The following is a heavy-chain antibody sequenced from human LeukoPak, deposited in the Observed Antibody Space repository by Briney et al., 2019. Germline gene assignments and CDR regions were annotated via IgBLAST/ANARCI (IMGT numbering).Heavy chain of an antibody. D-gene: IGHD2-2*02. CDR2: INIDGSST. Sequence: GGSLRLSCAASGFTFSSYWMHWGRQAPGKGLVWVSRINIDGSSTSYADSVKGRFTISRDNAKNTLYLQMNSRRAEDTAGYYCASVDVYKDCSSPSCYTHLRNSYYYMAVWGKGTTVTASS. CDR3: ASVDVYKDCSSPSCYTHLRNSYYYMAV. V-gene: IGHV3-74*01. CDR1: GFTFSSYW. J-gene: IGHJ6*03.